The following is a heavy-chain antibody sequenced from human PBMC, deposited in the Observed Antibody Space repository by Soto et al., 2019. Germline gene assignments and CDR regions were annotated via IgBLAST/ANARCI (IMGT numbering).Heavy chain of an antibody. CDR1: GGSISSSSYY. V-gene: IGHV4-39*01. CDR2: IYYSGST. CDR3: MLGSGWKDFDY. D-gene: IGHD3-22*01. J-gene: IGHJ4*02. Sequence: SETLSLTCTVSGGSISSSSYYWGWIRQPPGKGLEWIGSIYYSGSTYYNPSLKSRVTISVDTSKNQFSLKLSSVTAADTAVYYCMLGSGWKDFDYWGQGTLVTVSA.